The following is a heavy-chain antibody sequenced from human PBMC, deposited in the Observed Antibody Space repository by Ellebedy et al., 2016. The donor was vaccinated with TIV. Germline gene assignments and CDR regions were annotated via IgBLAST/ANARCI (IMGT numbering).Heavy chain of an antibody. CDR2: ISGSGGST. CDR1: GFTFSSYA. D-gene: IGHD3-3*01. V-gene: IGHV3-23*01. CDR3: AKLDGTYYDFWSGYHYYYGMDV. Sequence: GESLKISXAASGFTFSSYAMSWVHQAPGKGLEWVSAISGSGGSTYYADSVKGRFTISRDNSKNTLYLQMNSLRAEDTAVYYCAKLDGTYYDFWSGYHYYYGMDVWGQGTTVTASS. J-gene: IGHJ6*02.